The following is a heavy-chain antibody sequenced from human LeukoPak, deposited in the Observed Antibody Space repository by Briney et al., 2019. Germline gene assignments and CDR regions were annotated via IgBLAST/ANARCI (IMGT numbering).Heavy chain of an antibody. J-gene: IGHJ5*02. CDR3: ARGLDTITMVRGVIRWFDP. D-gene: IGHD3-10*01. V-gene: IGHV4-34*01. CDR2: INHSGST. Sequence: SETLSLTCAVYGGSFSGYYWSWIRQPPGKGLEWIGEINHSGSTNYNPSPKSRVTISVDTSKNQFSLKLSSVTAADTAVYYCARGLDTITMVRGVIRWFDPWGQGTLVTVSS. CDR1: GGSFSGYY.